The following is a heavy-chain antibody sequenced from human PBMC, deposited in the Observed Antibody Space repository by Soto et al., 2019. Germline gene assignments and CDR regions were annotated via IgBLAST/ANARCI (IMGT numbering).Heavy chain of an antibody. D-gene: IGHD3-22*01. CDR3: ASSGIVGREVNTWFDP. CDR1: AGSITTSY. J-gene: IGHJ5*02. V-gene: IGHV4-59*01. Sequence: SETLSLTCTVPAGSITTSYWSWIRQPLGKALEWIGYISYRGSTNYNPSLKSRLTISIDTSKSQISLKLTSMTTADTAVYYCASSGIVGREVNTWFDPWGQGTLVTVSS. CDR2: ISYRGST.